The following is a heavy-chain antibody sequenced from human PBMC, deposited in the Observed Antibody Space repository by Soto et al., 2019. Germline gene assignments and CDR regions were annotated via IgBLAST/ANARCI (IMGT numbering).Heavy chain of an antibody. CDR2: VSN. Sequence: SETLSLTCAVSGASISKHYWAWIRQPPGKGLEWIGEVSNYKSSLRSRVTISVDTSKNELSLELRSVTAADTAVYYCARDGVVYGIRFLEWLPNWGMDVWGQGTTVTVSS. J-gene: IGHJ6*02. V-gene: IGHV4-34*01. CDR1: GASISKHY. D-gene: IGHD3-3*01. CDR3: ARDGVVYGIRFLEWLPNWGMDV.